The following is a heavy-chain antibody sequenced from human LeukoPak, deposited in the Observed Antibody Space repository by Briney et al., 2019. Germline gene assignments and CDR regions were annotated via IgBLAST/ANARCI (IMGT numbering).Heavy chain of an antibody. D-gene: IGHD3-22*01. J-gene: IGHJ3*02. CDR3: AKAGYYDSSGYYDAGAFDI. V-gene: IGHV3-23*01. CDR2: ISGSGGST. CDR1: GFTFSSYA. Sequence: GGSLRLSCAASGFTFSSYAMSWVRQAPGKGLEWVSAISGSGGSTYYADSVKGRFTISRDNSKNTLYLQMNSLRAEDKAVYYCAKAGYYDSSGYYDAGAFDIWGQGTMVTVSS.